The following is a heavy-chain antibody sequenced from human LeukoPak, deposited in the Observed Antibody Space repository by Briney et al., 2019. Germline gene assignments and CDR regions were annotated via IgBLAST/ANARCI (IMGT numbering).Heavy chain of an antibody. CDR1: GYTFTGYY. V-gene: IGHV1-2*06. J-gene: IGHJ4*02. D-gene: IGHD3-22*01. CDR3: ARQDYDSSGYYPGY. Sequence: GASVKVSCKASGYTFTGYYMHWVRQAPGQGLEWMGRINPNSGGTNYAQKFQGRVTMTRDTSISTAYMELSRLRSDDTAVYYCARQDYDSSGYYPGYWGQGTLVTVSS. CDR2: INPNSGGT.